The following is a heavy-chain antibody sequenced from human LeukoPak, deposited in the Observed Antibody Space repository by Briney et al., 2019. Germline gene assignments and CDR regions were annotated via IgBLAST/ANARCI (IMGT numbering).Heavy chain of an antibody. CDR3: TFGSYYYYAMDV. CDR1: GFTFGDYA. Sequence: GGSLRLSCTASGFTFGDYAMSWVRQAPGKGLEWVGFIRSKDYGGTTEYAASVKGRFTISRDDSKSIAYLQMNSLKTEDAAIYYCTFGSYYYYAMDVWGQGTTVTVSS. CDR2: IRSKDYGGTT. D-gene: IGHD3-16*01. V-gene: IGHV3-49*04. J-gene: IGHJ6*02.